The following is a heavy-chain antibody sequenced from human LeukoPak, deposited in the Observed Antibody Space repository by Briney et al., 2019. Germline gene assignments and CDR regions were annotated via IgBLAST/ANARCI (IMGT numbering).Heavy chain of an antibody. Sequence: TLSLTCTVSGGSISSGGYYWSWIRQPPGKGLEWIGYIYHSGSTYYNPSLKSRVTISVDRSKNQFSLKLSSVTAADTAVYYCARDLAAAGLEYYFDYWGQGTLVTVSS. V-gene: IGHV4-30-2*01. CDR2: IYHSGST. CDR3: ARDLAAAGLEYYFDY. J-gene: IGHJ4*02. D-gene: IGHD6-13*01. CDR1: GGSISSGGYY.